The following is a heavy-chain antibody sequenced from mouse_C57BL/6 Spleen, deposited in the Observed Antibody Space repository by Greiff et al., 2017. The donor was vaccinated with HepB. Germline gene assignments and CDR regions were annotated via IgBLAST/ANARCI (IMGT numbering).Heavy chain of an antibody. J-gene: IGHJ1*03. CDR3: ARYGAPEYFDV. V-gene: IGHV5-4*01. CDR1: GFTFSSYA. CDR2: ISDGGSYT. Sequence: EVQLVESGGGLVKPGGSLKLSCAASGFTFSSYAMSWVRQTPEKRLEWVATISDGGSYTYYPDNVKGRFTISRDNAKNNLYLQMSHMKSEDTAMYDCARYGAPEYFDVWGTGTTVTVSS. D-gene: IGHD1-1*02.